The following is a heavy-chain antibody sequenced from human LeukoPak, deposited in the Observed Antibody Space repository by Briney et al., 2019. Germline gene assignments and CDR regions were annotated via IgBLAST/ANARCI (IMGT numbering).Heavy chain of an antibody. J-gene: IGHJ4*02. CDR2: ISYDGNNK. CDR3: ARGMYQLPTTADY. Sequence: PGGSLRLSCAASGFTFSAYAIYWVRQAPGKGLEWVAVISYDGNNKWYADSVKGRFTISRDNSKNTLYLQMNSLRDEDTAVYYCARGMYQLPTTADYWGQGTLVTVSS. D-gene: IGHD2-2*01. V-gene: IGHV3-30-3*01. CDR1: GFTFSAYA.